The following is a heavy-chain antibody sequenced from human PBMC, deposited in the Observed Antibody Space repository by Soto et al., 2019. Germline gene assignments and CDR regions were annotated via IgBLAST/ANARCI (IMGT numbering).Heavy chain of an antibody. CDR3: AREAVEGTPHSPDYYYYYMDV. CDR2: INPNSGGT. Sequence: ASVKVSCKASGYTFTGYYMHWVRQAPGQGLEWMGWINPNSGGTNYAQKFQGWVTMTRDTSISTAYMELSRLRSDDTAVYYCAREAVEGTPHSPDYYYYYMDVWGKGTTVTVSS. V-gene: IGHV1-2*04. D-gene: IGHD1-1*01. CDR1: GYTFTGYY. J-gene: IGHJ6*03.